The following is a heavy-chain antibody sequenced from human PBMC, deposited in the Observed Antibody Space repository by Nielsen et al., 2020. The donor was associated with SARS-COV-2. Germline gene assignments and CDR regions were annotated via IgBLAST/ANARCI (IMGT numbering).Heavy chain of an antibody. J-gene: IGHJ4*02. CDR1: GFTFGSFA. D-gene: IGHD4-17*01. Sequence: GGSLRLSCAASGFTFGSFAMSWVRQAPGKGLEWVSTISSGGDRTYYPDSVKGRFTFSRDNSRDTLYLQMNSLRAEDTAVYYCAKDGTRGDYSYFDYWGQGTLVTVSS. V-gene: IGHV3-23*01. CDR3: AKDGTRGDYSYFDY. CDR2: ISSGGDRT.